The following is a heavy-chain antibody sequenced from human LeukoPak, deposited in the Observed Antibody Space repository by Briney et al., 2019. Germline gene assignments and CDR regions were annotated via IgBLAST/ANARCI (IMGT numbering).Heavy chain of an antibody. J-gene: IGHJ4*02. CDR1: GGSISTNY. CDR2: IFHTGST. D-gene: IGHD3-10*01. V-gene: IGHV4-4*09. CDR3: ATASYFGSGSYGYFDY. Sequence: SETLSLTCTVSGGSISTNYWSWIRQPPGKGLEWIGYIFHTGSTNYNPSLKSRVTISVDASKNQFSLKLSSVTAADTAVYYCATASYFGSGSYGYFDYWGQGTLVTVSS.